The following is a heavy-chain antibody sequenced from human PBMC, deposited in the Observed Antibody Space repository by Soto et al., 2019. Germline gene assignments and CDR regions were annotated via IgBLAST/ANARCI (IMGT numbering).Heavy chain of an antibody. J-gene: IGHJ6*02. V-gene: IGHV1-18*04. CDR1: GYTFTSYG. CDR3: ARGGPTSADHYYGMDV. CDR2: INSSNGNA. D-gene: IGHD3-10*01. Sequence: ASVKVSCKASGYTFTSYGINWVRQAPGQGPEWMGWINSSNGNAEYAQNLQGRVTMTIDTSTSTAYMELRSLRSDDTAVYYCARGGPTSADHYYGMDVWGQGTTVTVSS.